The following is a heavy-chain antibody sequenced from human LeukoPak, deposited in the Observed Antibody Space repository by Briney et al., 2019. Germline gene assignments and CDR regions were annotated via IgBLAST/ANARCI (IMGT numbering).Heavy chain of an antibody. Sequence: GGSLRLSCAASGFTVSSNYMSWVRQAPGKGLEWVSAISGSGGSTYYADSVKGRFTISRDNSKNTLYLQMNSLRAEDTAVYYCATDSSGYPLGYFDYWGQGTLVTVSS. V-gene: IGHV3-23*01. J-gene: IGHJ4*02. CDR1: GFTVSSNY. D-gene: IGHD3-22*01. CDR2: ISGSGGST. CDR3: ATDSSGYPLGYFDY.